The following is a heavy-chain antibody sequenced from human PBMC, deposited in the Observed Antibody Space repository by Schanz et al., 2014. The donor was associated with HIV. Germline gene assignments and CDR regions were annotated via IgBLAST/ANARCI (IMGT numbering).Heavy chain of an antibody. CDR2: MNPNSGNT. CDR1: GYTFSNYD. D-gene: IGHD3-10*01. V-gene: IGHV1-8*01. CDR3: ARITHLRRSSFGDYVYGMDA. Sequence: QVHLVQSGAEVKKPGASVKVSCKTSGYTFSNYDINWVRQAAGQGLEWMGWMNPNSGNTGFAQKFQGRVTMTRNTSISTAYMALSSLRPEDTAVYFCARITHLRRSSFGDYVYGMDAWGQGTTVTVSS. J-gene: IGHJ6*02.